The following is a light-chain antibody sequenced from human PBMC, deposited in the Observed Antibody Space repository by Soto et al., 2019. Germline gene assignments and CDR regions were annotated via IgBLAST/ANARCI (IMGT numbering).Light chain of an antibody. CDR2: DAS. J-gene: IGKJ4*01. V-gene: IGKV3-11*01. Sequence: EIVSTQSPAALSLSPGERATRPCRASQSVSSELAWYQQKPGQAPRLLIHDASNRATGLPARFSGSGSGTDFTLTISSLEPEDFAVYYCHQRSNWPLTFGRGTKVDI. CDR1: QSVSSE. CDR3: HQRSNWPLT.